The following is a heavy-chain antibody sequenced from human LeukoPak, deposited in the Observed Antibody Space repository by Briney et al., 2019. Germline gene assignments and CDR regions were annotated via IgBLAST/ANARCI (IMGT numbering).Heavy chain of an antibody. CDR1: GYTFTIYA. Sequence: AASVKVSCKASGYTFTIYAMHWVRQAPGQRLEWMGWINAGNGNTKYSQEFQGRVTITRDTSASTAYMELSSLRSEDMAVYYCAREDTFYLADGHYYYYMDVWGKGTTVTVSS. J-gene: IGHJ6*03. CDR2: INAGNGNT. D-gene: IGHD3-16*01. V-gene: IGHV1-3*03. CDR3: AREDTFYLADGHYYYYMDV.